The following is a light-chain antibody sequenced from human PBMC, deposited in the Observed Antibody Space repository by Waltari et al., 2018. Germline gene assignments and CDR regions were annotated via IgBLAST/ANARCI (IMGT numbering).Light chain of an antibody. J-gene: IGLJ3*02. CDR2: RDI. V-gene: IGLV3-9*01. Sequence: SYELTDSISVSVALGQTAKIALGGDKIGSQRVHWYQQEPGQHPILVIYRDIRRPSGIPERFSGSNSGNTATLTISRAQVVDEADYFCCSFVRSGEMFGEGTKLTVL. CDR3: CSFVRSGEM. CDR1: KIGSQR.